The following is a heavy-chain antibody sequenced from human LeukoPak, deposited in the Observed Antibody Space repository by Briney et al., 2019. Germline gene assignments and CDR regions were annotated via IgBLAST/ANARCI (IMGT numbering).Heavy chain of an antibody. J-gene: IGHJ4*02. CDR1: GGTFSSYA. Sequence: ASVKVSCKASGGTFSSYAISWVRQAPGQGLEWMGGIIPIFGTANYAQKFQGRVTITADESTSTAYMELSSLRSEDTAVYYCARDHYYYDSSGPNFDYWGQGTLVTVSS. D-gene: IGHD3-22*01. V-gene: IGHV1-69*13. CDR2: IIPIFGTA. CDR3: ARDHYYYDSSGPNFDY.